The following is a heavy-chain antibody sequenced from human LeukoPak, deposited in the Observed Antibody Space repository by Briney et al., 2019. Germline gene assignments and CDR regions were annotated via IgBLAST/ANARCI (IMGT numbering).Heavy chain of an antibody. Sequence: SQTPSLTCTVSGGSISSGGYYWSWLRQHPGKGLEWFGYIYYSGSTYYNPSLKSRVTISVDTSKNQFSLKLSSVTAADTAAYYCARAPTYYDSWSGYYNYAYFDYWGQGTLVTVSS. CDR1: GGSISSGGYY. CDR2: IYYSGST. D-gene: IGHD3-3*01. V-gene: IGHV4-31*03. J-gene: IGHJ4*02. CDR3: ARAPTYYDSWSGYYNYAYFDY.